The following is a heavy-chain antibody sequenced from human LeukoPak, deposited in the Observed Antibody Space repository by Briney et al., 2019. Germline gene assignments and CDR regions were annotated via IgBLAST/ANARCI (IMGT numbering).Heavy chain of an antibody. CDR3: ARDQSSAAFDY. Sequence: AGGSLRLSCAASGFTASGNYLTWVRQAPGKGLEWVSLIYSDGSTYYADSVKGRFTVSRDNSKNTLYLQMNSLRAEDTAVYYCARDQSSAAFDYWGQGTLVTVSS. V-gene: IGHV3-53*05. J-gene: IGHJ4*02. D-gene: IGHD6-13*01. CDR2: IYSDGST. CDR1: GFTASGNY.